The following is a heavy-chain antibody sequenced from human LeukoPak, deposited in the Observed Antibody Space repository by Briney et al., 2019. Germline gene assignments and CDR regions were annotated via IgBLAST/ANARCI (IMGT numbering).Heavy chain of an antibody. Sequence: PSETLSLTCTVSGGSISSSSYYWGWIRQPPGKGLEWIGNIYYSGSTYYNPSLKSRVTISVDTSKNQFSLKLSSVTAADTAVYYCASGYGRGWYFDLWGRGTLVTVSS. V-gene: IGHV4-39*07. D-gene: IGHD5-12*01. J-gene: IGHJ2*01. CDR2: IYYSGST. CDR3: ASGYGRGWYFDL. CDR1: GGSISSSSYY.